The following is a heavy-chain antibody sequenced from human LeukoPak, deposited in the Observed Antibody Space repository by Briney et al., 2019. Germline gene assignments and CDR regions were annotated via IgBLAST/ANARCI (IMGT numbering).Heavy chain of an antibody. J-gene: IGHJ4*02. V-gene: IGHV3-30*03. CDR1: GFTFSSYG. CDR3: AREMEGDYGSGTFFDL. Sequence: PGGSLRLSCAAFGFTFSSYGMHWVRQAPGKGLEWVAVISYDGSNKYYADSVKGRFTISRDNVKNSLYLQMNGLRAEDTAVYYCAREMEGDYGSGTFFDLWGQGNMVTVSS. D-gene: IGHD3-10*01. CDR2: ISYDGSNK.